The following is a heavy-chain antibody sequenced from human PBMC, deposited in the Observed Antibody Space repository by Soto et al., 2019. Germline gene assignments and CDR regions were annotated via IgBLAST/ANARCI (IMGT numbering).Heavy chain of an antibody. J-gene: IGHJ4*02. CDR1: GYSVTRGDLY. Sequence: TLSLSCVSSGYSVTRGDLYGGWSRQPPGKSLEYLPYIYHRGITDSNPSLKSRLTIAVDTSKNQFSLNLASVTAADTAVYYCVRIQRDSAMGHFDYWGQGIQVTVS. D-gene: IGHD5-18*01. V-gene: IGHV4-30-4*08. CDR2: IYHRGIT. CDR3: VRIQRDSAMGHFDY.